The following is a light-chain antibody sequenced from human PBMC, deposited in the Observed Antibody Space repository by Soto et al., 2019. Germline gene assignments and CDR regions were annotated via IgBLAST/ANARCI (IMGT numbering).Light chain of an antibody. CDR2: EGS. CDR3: CSYAGSRTPYV. V-gene: IGLV2-23*01. Sequence: QSVLTQPASVSGSPGQSITISCTGTSSDVGSYNLVSWYQQHPGKAPKLMIYEGSKRPSGVSNRFSGSKSGNTASLTISGLQAEDEADSYCCSYAGSRTPYVFGTGTKLTVL. J-gene: IGLJ1*01. CDR1: SSDVGSYNL.